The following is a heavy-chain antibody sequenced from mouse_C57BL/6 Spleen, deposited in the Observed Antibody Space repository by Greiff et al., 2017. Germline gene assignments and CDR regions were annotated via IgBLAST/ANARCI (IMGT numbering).Heavy chain of an antibody. CDR1: GYTFTSYW. V-gene: IGHV1-72*01. D-gene: IGHD2-4*01. CDR3: ARFDYDVLYAMDY. Sequence: QVQLQQPGAELVKPGASVKLSCKASGYTFTSYWMHWVKQRPGRGLEWIGRIDPSSGGTKYNEKFKSKATLDVDKLSSAAYMQLSSLTSEDSAVYYCARFDYDVLYAMDYWGQGTSVTVSS. J-gene: IGHJ4*01. CDR2: IDPSSGGT.